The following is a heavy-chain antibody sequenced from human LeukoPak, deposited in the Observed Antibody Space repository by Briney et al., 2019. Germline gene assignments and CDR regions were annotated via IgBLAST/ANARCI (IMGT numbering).Heavy chain of an antibody. J-gene: IGHJ3*02. D-gene: IGHD2-2*01. CDR3: ARRCSSTSCYAYAFDI. Sequence: PSETLSLTCTVSGGSISSYYWSWIRQPPGKGLEWIGYIYYSGSTNYNPSLKSRVTISVDTSKNQFSLKLSSVTAADTAVYYCARRCSSTSCYAYAFDIWGQGTMVTVSS. CDR2: IYYSGST. CDR1: GGSISSYY. V-gene: IGHV4-59*08.